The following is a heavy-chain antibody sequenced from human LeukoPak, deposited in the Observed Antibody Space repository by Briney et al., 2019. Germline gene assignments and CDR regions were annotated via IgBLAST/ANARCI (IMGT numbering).Heavy chain of an antibody. J-gene: IGHJ5*02. Sequence: ASVKVSCKASGYTFTGYYMHWVRQAPGQGLEWMGWINPNSGGTNYAQKFQGRVTMTRDTSISTAYMELSRLRSDDTAVYYCASRRRYCSSTSCLGSWFDPWGQGTLVTVS. CDR3: ASRRRYCSSTSCLGSWFDP. D-gene: IGHD2-2*01. CDR2: INPNSGGT. CDR1: GYTFTGYY. V-gene: IGHV1-2*02.